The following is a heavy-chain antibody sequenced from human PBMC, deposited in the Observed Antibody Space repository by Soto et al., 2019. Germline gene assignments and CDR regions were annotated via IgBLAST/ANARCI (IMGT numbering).Heavy chain of an antibody. Sequence: SETLSLTXTVSGGSISSGGYYWSWIRQHPGKGLEWIGYIYYSGSTYYNPSLKSRVTISVDTSKNQFSLKLSSVTAADTAVYYCARGMTTVLLKNGMDVWGQGTTVTVSS. D-gene: IGHD4-17*01. V-gene: IGHV4-31*02. J-gene: IGHJ6*02. CDR3: ARGMTTVLLKNGMDV. CDR2: IYYSGST. CDR1: GGSISSGGYY.